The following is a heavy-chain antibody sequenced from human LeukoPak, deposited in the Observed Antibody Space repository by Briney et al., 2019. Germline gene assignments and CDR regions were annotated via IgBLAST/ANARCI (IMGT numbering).Heavy chain of an antibody. Sequence: GGSLRLSCAVSGFTISNNGMHWVRQAPGKGLEWVGVVTYGEGDKYYADSVKGRFTISRDNSKNTLYLQMNSLRVEDTALYYCAREESSGDYRTADYWGQGTLVTVS. CDR2: VTYGEGDK. CDR3: AREESSGDYRTADY. D-gene: IGHD6-19*01. J-gene: IGHJ4*02. V-gene: IGHV3-30*03. CDR1: GFTISNNG.